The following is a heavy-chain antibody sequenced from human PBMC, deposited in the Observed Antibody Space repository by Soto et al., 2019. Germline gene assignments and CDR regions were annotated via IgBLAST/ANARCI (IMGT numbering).Heavy chain of an antibody. CDR1: GGTFSRYS. CDR2: IIPIFGIP. V-gene: IGHV1-69*08. J-gene: IGHJ6*02. Sequence: QVQLVQSGAEVKKPGSSVKVSCKASGGTFSRYSITWVRQAPGHGLEWIGRIIPIFGIPTYAQKFQGRVTITADESTSTDYMELSSLRSDDTAVYYCAREDRDRETGLVPAAIDGMDVWGQGTTVTVS. D-gene: IGHD2-2*01. CDR3: AREDRDRETGLVPAAIDGMDV.